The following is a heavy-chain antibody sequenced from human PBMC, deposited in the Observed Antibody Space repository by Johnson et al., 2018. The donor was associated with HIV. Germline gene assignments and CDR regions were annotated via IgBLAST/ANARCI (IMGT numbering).Heavy chain of an antibody. V-gene: IGHV3-15*01. D-gene: IGHD2-2*02. CDR1: GFTFSHYS. CDR3: TTDRPSCRDTSCYNALDI. J-gene: IGHJ3*02. Sequence: VQLVESGGGVVQPGRSLRLSCAASGFTFSHYSMHWVRQAPGKGLEWVGRILSKTHGGSADYAAPVKGRFTISRDDSKNTLYLQMNSLKTEDTAVYYCTTDRPSCRDTSCYNALDIWGRGTMVTVSS. CDR2: ILSKTHGGSA.